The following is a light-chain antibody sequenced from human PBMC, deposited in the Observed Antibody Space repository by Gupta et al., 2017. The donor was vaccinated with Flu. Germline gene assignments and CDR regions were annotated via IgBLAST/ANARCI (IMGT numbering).Light chain of an antibody. J-gene: IGLJ3*02. V-gene: IGLV3-21*02. CDR1: SIGSKI. CDR3: QVGDTSSDHPV. Sequence: SSVLTQPPSVSVAPGQTARITCGEDSIGSKIVHWYQQKPGQAPVLVIYSDTDRPSRIPERFSGSNSGNTATLTISGVEAGDEADFYCQVGDTSSDHPVFGGGTKLTVL. CDR2: SDT.